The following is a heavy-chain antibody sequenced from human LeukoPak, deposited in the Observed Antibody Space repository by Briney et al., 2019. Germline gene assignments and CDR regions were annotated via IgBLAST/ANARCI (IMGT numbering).Heavy chain of an antibody. Sequence: GASVKVSCKASGYTFTSYAMHWVRRAPGQRLEWMGWINAGNGNTKYSQEFQGRVTITRDTSASTAYMELSSLRSEDMAVYYCARASLYCTNGVCYFDYWGQGTLVTVSS. V-gene: IGHV1-3*03. CDR1: GYTFTSYA. D-gene: IGHD2-8*01. J-gene: IGHJ4*02. CDR3: ARASLYCTNGVCYFDY. CDR2: INAGNGNT.